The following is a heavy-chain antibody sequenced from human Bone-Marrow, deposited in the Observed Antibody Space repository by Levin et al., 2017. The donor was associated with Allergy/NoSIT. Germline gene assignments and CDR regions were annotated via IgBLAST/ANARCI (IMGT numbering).Heavy chain of an antibody. Sequence: ESGPTLVKPTQTLTLTCTFSGFSLSTSGMRVNWIRQPPGKALEWLARIDWDDVKFYSTSLETRLTISKDTSKNQVVLTMTDMGPVDTATYYCARILPGHLYNYFDYWGPGTLVTVSS. CDR2: IDWDDVK. D-gene: IGHD3-16*01. V-gene: IGHV2-70*04. CDR3: ARILPGHLYNYFDY. J-gene: IGHJ4*02. CDR1: GFSLSTSGMR.